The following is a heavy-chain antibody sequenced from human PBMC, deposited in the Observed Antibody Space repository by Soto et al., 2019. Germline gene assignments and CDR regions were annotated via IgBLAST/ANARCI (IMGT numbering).Heavy chain of an antibody. D-gene: IGHD3-22*01. Sequence: EVQLLESGGGLVQPGGSLRLSCAASVFTFSSYAMSWVRQAPGKGLEWVSAISGSGGSTYYADSVKGRFTISRDNSKNTLYLQMNSLRAEDTAVYYCAKAPYYYDSSGYSDAFDIWGQGTMVTVSS. CDR3: AKAPYYYDSSGYSDAFDI. J-gene: IGHJ3*02. V-gene: IGHV3-23*01. CDR2: ISGSGGST. CDR1: VFTFSSYA.